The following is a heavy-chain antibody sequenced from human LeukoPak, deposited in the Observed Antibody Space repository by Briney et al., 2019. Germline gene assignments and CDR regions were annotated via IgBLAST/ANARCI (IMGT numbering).Heavy chain of an antibody. CDR3: ARQRAWGSSGYYPTPTYYFDY. CDR1: GGSFSPYY. Sequence: SETLSLTCAVYGGSFSPYYWNWIRQPPGKGLEWIGSIYYSGSTYYNPSLKSRVTISVDTSKNQFSLKLSSVTAADTAVYYCARQRAWGSSGYYPTPTYYFDYWGQGTLVTVSS. J-gene: IGHJ4*02. V-gene: IGHV4-39*01. CDR2: IYYSGST. D-gene: IGHD3-22*01.